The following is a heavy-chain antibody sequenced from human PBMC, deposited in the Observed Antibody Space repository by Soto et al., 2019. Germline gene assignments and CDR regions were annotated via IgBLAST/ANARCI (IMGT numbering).Heavy chain of an antibody. CDR1: GFIFSSYA. D-gene: IGHD4-17*01. CDR3: TRADPTVTLSVFDP. J-gene: IGHJ5*02. V-gene: IGHV3-30-3*01. Sequence: PGGSLRLSCAASGFIFSSYAMHWVRQAPGKGLEWVAVISYDGSSKYYAESVKGRFTISRDNSKNTLYLQMNSLSVEDTAVYYCTRADPTVTLSVFDPWGQGTLVTVSS. CDR2: ISYDGSSK.